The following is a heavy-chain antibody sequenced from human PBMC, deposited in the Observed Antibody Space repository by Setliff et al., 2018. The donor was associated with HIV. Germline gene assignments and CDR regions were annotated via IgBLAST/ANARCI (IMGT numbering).Heavy chain of an antibody. CDR2: MHYSGST. CDR1: GGSISSSNYY. V-gene: IGHV4-39*01. D-gene: IGHD5-12*01. CDR3: ARTWWLRSNWFDP. Sequence: SETLSLTCTVSGGSISSSNYYWGWIRQPPGKGLEYIGSMHYSGSTYYNPSLKSRVTISVDTSKNQFSLELSSVTAADTAVYYCARTWWLRSNWFDPWGQGTLVTVSS. J-gene: IGHJ5*02.